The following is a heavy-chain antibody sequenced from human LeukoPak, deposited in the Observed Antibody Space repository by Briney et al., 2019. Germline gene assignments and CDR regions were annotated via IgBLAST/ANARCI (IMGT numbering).Heavy chain of an antibody. V-gene: IGHV4-39*01. Sequence: SETLSLTCTVSGGSISSSSYYWGWIRQPPGTGLEWIGSIYYSGSTYYNPSLKSRVTISVDTSKNQFSLKLSSVTAADTAVYYCASLPWIQLWLPLFFDYWGQGTLVTVSS. J-gene: IGHJ4*02. D-gene: IGHD5-18*01. CDR3: ASLPWIQLWLPLFFDY. CDR1: GGSISSSSYY. CDR2: IYYSGST.